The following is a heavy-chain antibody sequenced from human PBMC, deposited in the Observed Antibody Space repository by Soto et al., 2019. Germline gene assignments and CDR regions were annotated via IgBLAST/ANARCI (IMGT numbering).Heavy chain of an antibody. J-gene: IGHJ4*02. Sequence: EVQLVESGGGLVQPGESLTLPCAASGLTFSSYWMHWVRQAPGKGLVWVSRIKSDGGGTYYADSVKGRLTISRDNARNTLYLQMNSLRVEDTAVYFCARXXGDHYXGNGYLGRHWGQGTLVTVSS. V-gene: IGHV3-74*01. CDR3: ARXXGDHYXGNGYLGRH. D-gene: IGHD3-22*01. CDR2: IKSDGGGT. CDR1: GLTFSSYW.